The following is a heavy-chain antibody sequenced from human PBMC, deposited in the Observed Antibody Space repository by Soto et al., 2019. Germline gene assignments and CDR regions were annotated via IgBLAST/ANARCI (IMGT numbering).Heavy chain of an antibody. V-gene: IGHV3-15*01. D-gene: IGHD2-2*01. CDR2: IKSKTGGGTT. J-gene: IGHJ5*02. CDR1: VFTFSNAW. CDR3: TTALYCSSTSCSYP. Sequence: WWSLRLSCSASVFTFSNAWMSWFRQAPGKGLEWVGRIKSKTGGGTTDYAAPVKGRFTISRDDSKNTLYLQMNSLKTEDTAVYYCTTALYCSSTSCSYPWGQGTLVTVSS.